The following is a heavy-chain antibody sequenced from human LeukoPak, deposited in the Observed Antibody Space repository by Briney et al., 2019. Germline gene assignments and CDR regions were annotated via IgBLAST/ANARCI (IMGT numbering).Heavy chain of an antibody. J-gene: IGHJ6*02. D-gene: IGHD1-26*01. CDR3: ARDLEVFRRELPFYYYYYGMDV. CDR1: GFTFSSYA. V-gene: IGHV3-30-3*01. Sequence: GRSLRLSCAASGFTFSSYAMHWVRQAPGKGLEWVAVISYDGSNKYYADSVKGRFTISRDNSKNTLYLQMNSLRAEDTAVYYCARDLEVFRRELPFYYYYYGMDVWGQGTTVTVSS. CDR2: ISYDGSNK.